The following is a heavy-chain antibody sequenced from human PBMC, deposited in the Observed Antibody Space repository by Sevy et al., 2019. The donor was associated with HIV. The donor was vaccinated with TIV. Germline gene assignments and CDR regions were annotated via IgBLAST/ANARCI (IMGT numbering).Heavy chain of an antibody. CDR2: SYPDDSDT. CDR1: GYSFSNSW. V-gene: IGHV5-51*01. D-gene: IGHD2-15*01. CDR3: ARRYCSGGYCRFDY. J-gene: IGHJ4*02. Sequence: GESLKISCKGSGYSFSNSWIGWVRQMPGKGLEWMGISYPDDSDTIYSPSFQGQVTFSADESISTAYLQWSRLKASDTAMYYCARRYCSGGYCRFDYWGQGTLVTVSS.